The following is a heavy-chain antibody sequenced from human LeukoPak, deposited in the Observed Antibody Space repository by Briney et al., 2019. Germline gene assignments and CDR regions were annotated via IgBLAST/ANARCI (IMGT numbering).Heavy chain of an antibody. CDR1: GYTFTSYG. D-gene: IGHD6-6*01. V-gene: IGHV1-18*01. CDR2: ISAYNGNT. CDR3: ARDADIEMGYSSSSSSDY. J-gene: IGHJ4*02. Sequence: ASVKVSCKASGYTFTSYGISWVRQAPGQGLEWMGWISAYNGNTNYAQKLQGRVTMTTDTSTSTAYMELRSLRSDDTAVYYCARDADIEMGYSSSSSSDYWGQGTLVTVSS.